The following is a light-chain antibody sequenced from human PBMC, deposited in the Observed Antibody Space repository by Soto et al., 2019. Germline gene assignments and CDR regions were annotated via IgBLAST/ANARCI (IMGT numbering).Light chain of an antibody. CDR3: QSYDSSLRMV. J-gene: IGLJ2*01. Sequence: QSVLTQPPSVSGAPGQRVTMSCTGSSSNIGAGYDVHWYQQLPGTAPKLLIYGNSNRPSGVPDRFSGSKSGTSASLAITGLQAEDEAEYYCQSYDSSLRMVFGGGTKVTVL. CDR1: SSNIGAGYD. V-gene: IGLV1-40*01. CDR2: GNS.